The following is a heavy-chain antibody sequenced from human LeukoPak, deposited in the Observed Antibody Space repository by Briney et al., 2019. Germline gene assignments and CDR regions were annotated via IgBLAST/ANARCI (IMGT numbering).Heavy chain of an antibody. CDR2: IKGDGSEK. D-gene: IGHD3-22*01. CDR1: GFTFSTYW. Sequence: PGGSVRLSCAASGFTFSTYWMNWVRQAPGKGLEWVANIKGDGSEKSYVDSMKGRLTISRDNAENSLFLQMNSLRAEDTAVYYCARNYYDYPTWGNAFDTWGQGAMVTVSS. CDR3: ARNYYDYPTWGNAFDT. V-gene: IGHV3-7*01. J-gene: IGHJ3*02.